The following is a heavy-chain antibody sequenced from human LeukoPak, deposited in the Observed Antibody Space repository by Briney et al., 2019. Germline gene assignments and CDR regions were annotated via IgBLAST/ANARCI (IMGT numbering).Heavy chain of an antibody. CDR2: ISHIGGST. CDR1: GFTFSSYT. D-gene: IGHD7-27*01. J-gene: IGHJ4*02. CDR3: AKTFSNWDLDY. Sequence: GGSLRLSCAASGFTFSSYTMSWVRQAPGKGLEWVSGISHIGGSTYYADSVKGRFTISRDNSKNTLYLQMSSLRAEDTAVYYCAKTFSNWDLDYWGQGTLVTVSS. V-gene: IGHV3-23*01.